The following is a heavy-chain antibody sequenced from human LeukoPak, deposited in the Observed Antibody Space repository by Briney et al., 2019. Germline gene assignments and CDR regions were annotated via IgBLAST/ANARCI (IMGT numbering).Heavy chain of an antibody. CDR3: SRHVVTLVRGVNNLKEDWFDP. J-gene: IGHJ5*02. Sequence: ASVKVSCKASGYSFNTYYMNWVRQAPGQGLEWLGWINTDSGGTNYAQKFLGRVTMTRDKANSTAYLELSGLRSDDTAVYYCSRHVVTLVRGVNNLKEDWFDPWGQGTLVSVSS. CDR1: GYSFNTYY. V-gene: IGHV1-2*02. CDR2: INTDSGGT. D-gene: IGHD3-10*01.